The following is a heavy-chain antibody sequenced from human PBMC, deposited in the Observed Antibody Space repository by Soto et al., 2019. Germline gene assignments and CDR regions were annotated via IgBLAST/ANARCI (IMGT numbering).Heavy chain of an antibody. Sequence: GESLKISCKGSGYSFTSYWIGWVRQMPGKGLEWMGIIYPGDSDTRYSPAFQGQVTISADKSISTAYLQWSSLKASDTAMYYCARTAAAGKYYYGVDVWGQGTTVTVSS. CDR1: GYSFTSYW. V-gene: IGHV5-51*01. D-gene: IGHD6-13*01. J-gene: IGHJ6*02. CDR2: IYPGDSDT. CDR3: ARTAAAGKYYYGVDV.